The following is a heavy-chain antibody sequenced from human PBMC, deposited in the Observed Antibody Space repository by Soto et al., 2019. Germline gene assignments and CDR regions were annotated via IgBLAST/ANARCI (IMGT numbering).Heavy chain of an antibody. J-gene: IGHJ5*02. CDR2: IFHSGST. V-gene: IGHV4-31*03. CDR1: GSSITSGGHY. CDR3: ARGGQEDNYFDP. Sequence: QVQLQESGPGLVKPSQTLSLTCTVSGSSITSGGHYWGWIRQLPGKGLEWIAYIFHSGSTSYNPSHKSRLTISVDTSETHLSLKRSSVTAAATAVYYCARGGQEDNYFDPWGQGTLVTVSS.